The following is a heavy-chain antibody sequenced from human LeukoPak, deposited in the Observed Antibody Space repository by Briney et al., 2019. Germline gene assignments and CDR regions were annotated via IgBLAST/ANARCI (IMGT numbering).Heavy chain of an antibody. J-gene: IGHJ6*03. D-gene: IGHD6-13*01. CDR2: ILPIVGPA. CDR3: ALFTAAAAGTDYYYMDV. Sequence: SVKVSCKTSGGAFSTYTIYWVRQAPGQGLEWMGRILPIVGPANYAQNFQGRVTITTDESTSTAYMELSSLRSEDTAVYYCALFTAAAAGTDYYYMDVWGKGTTVTVSS. CDR1: GGAFSTYT. V-gene: IGHV1-69*16.